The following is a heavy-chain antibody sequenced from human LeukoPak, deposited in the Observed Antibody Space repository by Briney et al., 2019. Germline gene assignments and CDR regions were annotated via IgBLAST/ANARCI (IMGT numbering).Heavy chain of an antibody. CDR1: GFTFSNYG. J-gene: IGHJ4*02. Sequence: PGRSLRLSCAGAGFTFSNYGMHWVRQAPGKGLDWVAVISYEGGTTYYADSVKGRFTISRDNSKNTLYLQMNSLRAEDTAVYYCASAPGEWELLPSDYWGQGTLVTVSS. V-gene: IGHV3-30*03. CDR3: ASAPGEWELLPSDY. CDR2: ISYEGGTT. D-gene: IGHD1-26*01.